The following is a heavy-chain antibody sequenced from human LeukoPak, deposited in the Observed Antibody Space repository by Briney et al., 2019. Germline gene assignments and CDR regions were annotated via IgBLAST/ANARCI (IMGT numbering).Heavy chain of an antibody. CDR1: GGSFSDYY. CDR2: INHSGST. D-gene: IGHD1-1*01. V-gene: IGHV4-34*01. Sequence: SETLSLTCAVHGGSFSDYYWSWIRQPPGKGLEWIGEINHSGSTNYNPSLKSRVTISVDTSKNQFSLKLSSVTAADTAVYYCARGIGYSPPDDAFDIWGQGTMVTVSS. J-gene: IGHJ3*02. CDR3: ARGIGYSPPDDAFDI.